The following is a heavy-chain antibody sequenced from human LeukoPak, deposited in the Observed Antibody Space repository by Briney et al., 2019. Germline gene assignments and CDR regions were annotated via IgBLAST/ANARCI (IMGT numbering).Heavy chain of an antibody. D-gene: IGHD1-26*01. CDR3: ARYTGRYSNSYFDY. CDR2: IYSDAST. V-gene: IGHV3-66*01. Sequence: GGSLRLSCAASGFIVSSSYMSWVRQSPGKGLQWVSLIYSDASTYYADSVKGRFIISRDNSKNTLYLQMNSLRAEDTAVYYCARYTGRYSNSYFDYWGQGTLVTVSS. J-gene: IGHJ4*02. CDR1: GFIVSSSY.